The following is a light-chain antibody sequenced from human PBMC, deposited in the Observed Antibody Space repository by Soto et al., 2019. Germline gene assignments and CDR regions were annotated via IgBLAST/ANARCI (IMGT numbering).Light chain of an antibody. CDR1: SGHSSYA. V-gene: IGLV4-69*01. Sequence: QSVLTQSSSASASLGASVKLTCTLSSGHSSYAIAWHQQQPEKGPRYLMKLNSDGSHSKGDGIPDRFSGSSSGAERYLTISSLQSEDEADYYCQTWVTGTYVVFGGGTKVTVL. CDR3: QTWVTGTYVV. J-gene: IGLJ2*01. CDR2: LNSDGSH.